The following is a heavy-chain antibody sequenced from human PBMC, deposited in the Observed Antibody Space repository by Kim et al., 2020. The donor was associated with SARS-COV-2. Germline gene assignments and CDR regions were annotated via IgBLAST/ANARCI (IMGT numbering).Heavy chain of an antibody. Sequence: GGSLRLSCAVSGFTFSNYAMSWVRQAPGKRLEWVAGIGAGHDAYYRDSVRGRFTISRDHSDNTLYLQMNSLRADDAAVYHCTKRAATGAGPDYYDSWG. CDR2: IGAGHDA. J-gene: IGHJ5*01. CDR3: TKRAATGAGPDYYDS. CDR1: GFTFSNYA. D-gene: IGHD2-15*01. V-gene: IGHV3-23*01.